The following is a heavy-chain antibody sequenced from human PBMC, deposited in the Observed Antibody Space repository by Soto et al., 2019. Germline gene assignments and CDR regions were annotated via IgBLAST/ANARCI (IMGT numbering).Heavy chain of an antibody. V-gene: IGHV1-69*12. CDR1: GGTFSSYA. Sequence: QVQLVQSGAEVKKPGSSVKVSCKASGGTFSSYAISWVRQAPGQGLEWMGGIIPIFGTTNYAQKFQGRVTITADESTGTAYLEPSSLRSEDTAVYYCARDPDSSGREAGDSWGRGSLVTVSS. CDR2: IIPIFGTT. D-gene: IGHD6-19*01. CDR3: ARDPDSSGREAGDS. J-gene: IGHJ5*01.